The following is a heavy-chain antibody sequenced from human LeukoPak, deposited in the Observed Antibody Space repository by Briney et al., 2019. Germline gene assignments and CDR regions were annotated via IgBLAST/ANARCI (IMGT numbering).Heavy chain of an antibody. Sequence: GGSLRLSCAASGFTFSSYSMNWVRQAPGKGLEWVSSISSSSSYIYYADSVKGRFTISRDNAKNSLYLQMNSLRAEDTAVYYCAKKGIAKGFDFWGQGTLVTVSS. CDR3: AKKGIAKGFDF. CDR2: ISSSSSYI. J-gene: IGHJ4*02. V-gene: IGHV3-21*01. CDR1: GFTFSSYS. D-gene: IGHD6-13*01.